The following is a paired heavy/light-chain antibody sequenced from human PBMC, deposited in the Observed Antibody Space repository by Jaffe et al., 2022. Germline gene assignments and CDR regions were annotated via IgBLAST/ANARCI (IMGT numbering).Heavy chain of an antibody. CDR3: ASCIAAPTSDAFDI. D-gene: IGHD6-6*01. CDR1: GFTFSDYY. V-gene: IGHV3-11*01. CDR2: ISSSGSTI. Sequence: QVQLVESGGGLVKPGGSLRLSCAASGFTFSDYYMSWIRQAPGKGLEWVSYISSSGSTIYYADSVKGRFTISRDNAKNSLYLQMNSLRAEDTAVYYCASCIAAPTSDAFDIWGQGTMVTVSS. J-gene: IGHJ3*02.
Light chain of an antibody. CDR2: DNN. CDR1: SSNIGNNY. CDR3: GTWDSSLSAYVV. V-gene: IGLV1-51*01. Sequence: QSVLTQPPSVSAAPGQKVTISCSGSSSNIGNNYVSWYQQLPGTAPKLLIYDNNKRPSGIPDRFSGSKSGTSATLGITGLQTGDEADYYCGTWDSSLSAYVVFGGGTKLTVL. J-gene: IGLJ2*01.